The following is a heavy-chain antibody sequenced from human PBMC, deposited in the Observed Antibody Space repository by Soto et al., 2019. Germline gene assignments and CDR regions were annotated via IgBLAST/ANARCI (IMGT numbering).Heavy chain of an antibody. D-gene: IGHD3-16*01. CDR3: ARVGVDDDLNYFDH. CDR2: IWYDGSKK. J-gene: IGHJ4*02. CDR1: GFSFSYYG. V-gene: IGHV3-33*01. Sequence: QVQLVESGGGVVQPGRSLRLSCAASGFSFSYYGMYWVRQAPGKGLGWVTLIWYDGSKKYYADSVKGRFTVSRDNSNSMLYLQMNSLRAEDTAVYYCARVGVDDDLNYFDHWGLGTLVTVSS.